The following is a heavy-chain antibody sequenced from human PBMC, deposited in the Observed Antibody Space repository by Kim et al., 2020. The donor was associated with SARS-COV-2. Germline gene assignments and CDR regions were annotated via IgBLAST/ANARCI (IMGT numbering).Heavy chain of an antibody. Sequence: GGTYYNPSLKSRVTISVDTSKNQFSLKLSSVTAADTAVYYCARVNRGFDYWGQGTLVTVSS. D-gene: IGHD3-10*01. J-gene: IGHJ4*02. V-gene: IGHV4-31*02. CDR3: ARVNRGFDY. CDR2: GGT.